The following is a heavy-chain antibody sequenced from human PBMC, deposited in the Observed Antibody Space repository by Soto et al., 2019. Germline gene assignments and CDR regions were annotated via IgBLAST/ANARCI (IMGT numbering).Heavy chain of an antibody. J-gene: IGHJ6*03. V-gene: IGHV3-64*01. Sequence: GGSLRLSCAASGFTFSSYAMHWVRQAPGKGLEYVSAISSNGGSTYYANSVKGRFTISRDNSKNTLYLQMGSLRAEDMAVYYCARRGTYYDFWSGYYSVDYYYYMDVWGKGTTVTVSS. CDR2: ISSNGGST. D-gene: IGHD3-3*01. CDR3: ARRGTYYDFWSGYYSVDYYYYMDV. CDR1: GFTFSSYA.